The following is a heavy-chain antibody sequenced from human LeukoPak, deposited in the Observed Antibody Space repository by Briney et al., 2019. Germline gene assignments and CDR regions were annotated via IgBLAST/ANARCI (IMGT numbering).Heavy chain of an antibody. V-gene: IGHV3-66*01. CDR1: GFTVSSNY. J-gene: IGHJ4*02. Sequence: SGGSLRLSCAASGFTVSSNYMSWVRQAPGKGLEWVSVIYSGGSTYYADSVKGRFTISRDNSKNTLYLQMNSLRAEDTAVYYCARDEGYSYGFDYWGQGTLVTVSS. D-gene: IGHD5-18*01. CDR2: IYSGGST. CDR3: ARDEGYSYGFDY.